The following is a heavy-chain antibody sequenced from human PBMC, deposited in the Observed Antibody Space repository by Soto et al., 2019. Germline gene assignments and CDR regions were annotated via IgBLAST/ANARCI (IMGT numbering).Heavy chain of an antibody. CDR2: IIPLLRTV. V-gene: IGHV1-69*08. Sequence: SVKVSCKASGVTFGSYSITWVRQAPGQRLEWMGEIIPLLRTVNYAQKFQDRVTITGDRSTSTVYMALSSLRSDDTAVYYCARDPVDLFGYMDVWGQGTTVTVSS. CDR1: GVTFGSYS. D-gene: IGHD6-25*01. CDR3: ARDPVDLFGYMDV. J-gene: IGHJ6*02.